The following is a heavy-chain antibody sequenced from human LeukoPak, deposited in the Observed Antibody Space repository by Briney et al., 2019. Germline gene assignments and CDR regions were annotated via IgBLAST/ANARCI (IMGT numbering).Heavy chain of an antibody. CDR1: GLTFSSYA. V-gene: IGHV3-23*01. CDR3: AKVGSGSGQY. D-gene: IGHD3-3*01. CDR2: ISGSGGST. Sequence: GGSLRLSCAASGLTFSSYAMSWVRQAPGKGLEWVSAISGSGGSTYYADSVKGRFTVSRDNSKNTLYLQMNSLRAEDTAVYYCAKVGSGSGQYWGQGTLVTVSS. J-gene: IGHJ4*02.